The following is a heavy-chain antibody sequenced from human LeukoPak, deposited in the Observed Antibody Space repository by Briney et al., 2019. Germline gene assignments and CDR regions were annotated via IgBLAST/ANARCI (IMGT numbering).Heavy chain of an antibody. Sequence: GESLGISCKASGYTFTDFWIGWVGQMPGKGLEWMGIIYLGDSNTRYSPSFQGQVTISADKYISTAYLQWSSLKASDSAMYYCARQYNYYAAGASYFDYWGQGSLVTVSS. CDR3: ARQYNYYAAGASYFDY. D-gene: IGHD3-10*01. V-gene: IGHV5-51*01. J-gene: IGHJ4*02. CDR1: GYTFTDFW. CDR2: IYLGDSNT.